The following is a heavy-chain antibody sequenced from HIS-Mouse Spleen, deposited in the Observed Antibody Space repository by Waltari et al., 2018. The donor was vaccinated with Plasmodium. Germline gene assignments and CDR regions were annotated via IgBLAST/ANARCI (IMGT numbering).Heavy chain of an antibody. V-gene: IGHV3-7*01. D-gene: IGHD6-13*01. CDR1: GFTFSSYW. Sequence: EVQLVESGGGLVQPGGSLRLSCAASGFTFSSYWMSWVRQAPGKGLEGVAKIKQDGSEKYYVDSVKGRFTIARDNAKNSLYLQMNSLRAEDTSVYYCASSWYWYFDLWGRGTLVTVSS. CDR2: IKQDGSEK. CDR3: ASSWYWYFDL. J-gene: IGHJ2*01.